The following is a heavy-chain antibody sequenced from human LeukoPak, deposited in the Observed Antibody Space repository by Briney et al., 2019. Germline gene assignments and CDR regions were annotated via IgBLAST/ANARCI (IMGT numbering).Heavy chain of an antibody. Sequence: SQTLSLTCAVSGGSISSGGYSWSWIRQPPGKGLEWIGYIYHSGSTYYNPSLESRVTISVDRSKNQFSLKLSSVTAADTAVYYCARTSIAARRANAFDIWGQGTMVTVSS. J-gene: IGHJ3*02. CDR1: GGSISSGGYS. V-gene: IGHV4-30-2*01. CDR2: IYHSGST. D-gene: IGHD6-6*01. CDR3: ARTSIAARRANAFDI.